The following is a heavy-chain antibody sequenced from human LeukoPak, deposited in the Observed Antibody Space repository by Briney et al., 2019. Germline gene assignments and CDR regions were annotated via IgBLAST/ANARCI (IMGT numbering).Heavy chain of an antibody. V-gene: IGHV3-48*01. CDR3: ARLDMATNDAFDI. Sequence: PGGSLSLSCAASGFTFSSYSMSWVRQAPGKGLEWVSYISRSSSTIYYADSVKGRFTISRDNAKNSLYLQMNSLRAEDTAVYYCARLDMATNDAFDIWGQGTMVTVSS. CDR2: ISRSSSTI. D-gene: IGHD5-24*01. CDR1: GFTFSSYS. J-gene: IGHJ3*02.